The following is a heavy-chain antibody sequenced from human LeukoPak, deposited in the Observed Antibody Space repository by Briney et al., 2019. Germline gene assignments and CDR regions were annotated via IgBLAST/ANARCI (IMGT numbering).Heavy chain of an antibody. CDR2: IIPIFGTA. D-gene: IGHD3-9*01. V-gene: IGHV1-69*06. CDR3: AGRLRYFDQGAFDI. Sequence: ASVKLSCKASGGTFSSYAISWGRQAPGQGREWMGGIIPIFGTANYAQKFQRRVTITADKSTSTAYMELSSLRSEDTAVYYCAGRLRYFDQGAFDIWGQGTMVTVSS. CDR1: GGTFSSYA. J-gene: IGHJ3*02.